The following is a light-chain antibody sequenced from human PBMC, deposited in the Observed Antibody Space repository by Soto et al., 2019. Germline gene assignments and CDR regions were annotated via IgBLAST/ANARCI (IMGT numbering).Light chain of an antibody. CDR1: SSDVGGYNF. Sequence: QSVLTQPRSVSGSPGQSVTISCTGTSSDVGGYNFVSWYQQHPGKAPKLMIYDVTKRPSGVPDRFSGSKSGITASLTISGLQAEEEADYYCCSYAGSYTWVFGGGTKLTVL. CDR3: CSYAGSYTWV. V-gene: IGLV2-11*01. J-gene: IGLJ3*02. CDR2: DVT.